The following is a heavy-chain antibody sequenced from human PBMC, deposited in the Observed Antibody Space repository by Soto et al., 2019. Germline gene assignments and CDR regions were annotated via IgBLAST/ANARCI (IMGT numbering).Heavy chain of an antibody. V-gene: IGHV3-30-3*01. D-gene: IGHD2-8*01. CDR1: GLSFINYA. CDR3: ASLTNPDY. Sequence: QLVESGGGVVQPGRSLRLSCAASGLSFINYAMHWVRQPPGKGLEWVAVISYDGSNKNYADSVKGRFTLSRDNSKNTLFLQMNSLKAEDTAVYYGASLTNPDYWGQGSLVTVSS. J-gene: IGHJ4*02. CDR2: ISYDGSNK.